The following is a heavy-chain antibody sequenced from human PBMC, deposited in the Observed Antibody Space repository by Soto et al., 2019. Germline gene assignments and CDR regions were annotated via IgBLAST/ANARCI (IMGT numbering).Heavy chain of an antibody. D-gene: IGHD2-15*01. CDR1: GGSISSGGYY. V-gene: IGHV4-31*03. Sequence: SETLSLTCTVSGGSISSGGYYWSWIRQHPGKGLEWIGYIYYSGSTYYNPSLKSRVTISVDTSKNHFSLKLSSVTAADTAVYYCARDQAYCSGGSCYYFDYWGQGTLVTVSS. CDR2: IYYSGST. CDR3: ARDQAYCSGGSCYYFDY. J-gene: IGHJ4*02.